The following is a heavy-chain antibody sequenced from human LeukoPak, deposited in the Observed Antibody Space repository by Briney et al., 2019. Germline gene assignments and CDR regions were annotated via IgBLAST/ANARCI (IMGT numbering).Heavy chain of an antibody. D-gene: IGHD4-17*01. CDR3: ALGATVTIYYYYGMDV. J-gene: IGHJ6*04. V-gene: IGHV1-69*13. CDR2: IIPIFGTA. CDR1: GGTFSSCA. Sequence: SVKVSCKASGGTFSSCAISWVRQAPGQGLEWMGGIIPIFGTANYAQKFQGRVTITADESTSTAYMELSSLRSEDTAVYYCALGATVTIYYYYGMDVWGKGTTVTVSS.